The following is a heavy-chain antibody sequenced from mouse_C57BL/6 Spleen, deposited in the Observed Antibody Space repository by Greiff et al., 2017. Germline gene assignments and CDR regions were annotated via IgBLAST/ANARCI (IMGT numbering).Heavy chain of an antibody. V-gene: IGHV1-63*01. Sequence: QVQLQQSGAELVRPGTSVKMSCKASGYTFTNYWIGWAKQRPGHGLEWIGDIYPGGGYSNYNEKLKGKATLTADKSSSTAYMQFSSLTSEDSAIYYCARGGVSSRYAMDYWGQGTSVTVSS. CDR2: IYPGGGYS. CDR3: ARGGVSSRYAMDY. J-gene: IGHJ4*01. D-gene: IGHD1-1*01. CDR1: GYTFTNYW.